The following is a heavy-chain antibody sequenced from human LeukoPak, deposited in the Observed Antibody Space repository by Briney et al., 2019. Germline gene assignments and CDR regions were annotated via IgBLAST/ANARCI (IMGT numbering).Heavy chain of an antibody. Sequence: PGGSLRLSCASSGFTFSNYWMSWVRQAPGKGLEWVANIKEDGSEKDYVDSVKGRFTISRDNDKNSLYLQMNSLRAEDTAVYYCARDRSRDYGYYFDYWGQGTLVSVSS. CDR2: IKEDGSEK. CDR1: GFTFSNYW. D-gene: IGHD4-17*01. CDR3: ARDRSRDYGYYFDY. J-gene: IGHJ4*02. V-gene: IGHV3-7*01.